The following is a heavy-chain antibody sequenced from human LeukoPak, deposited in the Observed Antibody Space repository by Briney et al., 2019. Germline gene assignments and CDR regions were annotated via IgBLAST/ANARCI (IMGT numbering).Heavy chain of an antibody. V-gene: IGHV1-18*01. CDR3: ARSYCSSTSCYDLYNWFDP. CDR2: ISAYNSNT. Sequence: ASVKVSCKASGYTFTSYGISWVRQAPGQGLEWMGWISAYNSNTNYAQKLQGRVTMTTDTSTSTAYMELRSMRSDDTAVYYCARSYCSSTSCYDLYNWFDPWGQGTLVTVSS. D-gene: IGHD2-2*01. CDR1: GYTFTSYG. J-gene: IGHJ5*02.